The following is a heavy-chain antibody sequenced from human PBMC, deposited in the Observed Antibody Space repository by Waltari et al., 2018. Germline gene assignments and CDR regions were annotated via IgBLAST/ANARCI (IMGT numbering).Heavy chain of an antibody. CDR2: ISNDGRDK. CDR3: VKYSGFDYFFDY. J-gene: IGHJ4*02. V-gene: IGHV3-30*18. Sequence: QFQLVESGGGVVQPGTSLRLSCAASGFTFRNCGMHWVRQPPGQGLEWVAVISNDGRDKHYADSVKSRFIVSRDNSKNTLYLQINSLRADDTAVYYCVKYSGFDYFFDYWGQGTLVTVSS. D-gene: IGHD5-12*01. CDR1: GFTFRNCG.